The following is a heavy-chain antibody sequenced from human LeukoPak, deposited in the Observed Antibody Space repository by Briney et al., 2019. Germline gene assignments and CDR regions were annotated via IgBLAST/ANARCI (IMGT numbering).Heavy chain of an antibody. J-gene: IGHJ4*02. CDR2: IIPIFGTA. Sequence: GASVKVSCKASGGTFSSYAISWVRQAPGQGLEWMGGIIPIFGTANYAQKFQGRVTMTTDTSTSTAYMELRSLRSDDTAVYYCAVATNYDSSGYYYWGQGTLVTVSS. CDR1: GGTFSSYA. CDR3: AVATNYDSSGYYY. D-gene: IGHD3-22*01. V-gene: IGHV1-69*05.